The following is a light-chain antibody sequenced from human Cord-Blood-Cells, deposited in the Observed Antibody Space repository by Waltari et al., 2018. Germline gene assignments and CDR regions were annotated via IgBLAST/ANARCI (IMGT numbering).Light chain of an antibody. J-gene: IGLJ2*01. CDR2: DVS. CDR3: SSYTSSSTPVV. CDR1: SSDVGGYHY. V-gene: IGLV2-14*01. Sequence: QSALTQPASVSGSPGQSITISCTGTSSDVGGYHYVSWYQQHPGKAPELMIYDVSNRPSGVSNRCSGSKSGNTASLTISGLQAEDEAEYYCSSYTSSSTPVVFGGGTKLTVL.